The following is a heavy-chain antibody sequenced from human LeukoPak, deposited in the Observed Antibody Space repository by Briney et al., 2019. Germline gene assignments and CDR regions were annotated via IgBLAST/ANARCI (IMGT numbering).Heavy chain of an antibody. CDR3: AAGFYHDASGYYF. D-gene: IGHD3-22*01. Sequence: ASVKVSCKASGFTFANSAMQWVRQARGQRLEWIGWIVLGSGETNYAQKVQERVTITRDMSTSTVYVELSSLRSEDTAVYYCAAGFYHDASGYYFWGQGTQLTVSS. CDR1: GFTFANSA. J-gene: IGHJ4*02. CDR2: IVLGSGET. V-gene: IGHV1-58*02.